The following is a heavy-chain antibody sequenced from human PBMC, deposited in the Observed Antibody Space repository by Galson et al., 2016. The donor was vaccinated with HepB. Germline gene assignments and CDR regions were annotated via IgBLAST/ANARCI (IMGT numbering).Heavy chain of an antibody. V-gene: IGHV4-59*01. CDR1: GDSISSDY. Sequence: TLSLTCTVSGDSISSDYWSWIRQPPGKGLEWIGYIYYSGSTNYNPSLKSRVTISADTSKNQFSLKLNSVTAADTAVYYCARGDYDTRGYTMTFDYWGQGTLVTVFS. J-gene: IGHJ4*02. D-gene: IGHD3-22*01. CDR2: IYYSGST. CDR3: ARGDYDTRGYTMTFDY.